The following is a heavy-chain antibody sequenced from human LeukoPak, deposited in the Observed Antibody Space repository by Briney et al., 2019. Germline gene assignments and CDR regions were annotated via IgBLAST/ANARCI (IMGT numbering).Heavy chain of an antibody. CDR3: TSWAGEVKNGLWSGPFDY. J-gene: IGHJ4*02. CDR2: IDPSGGST. D-gene: IGHD3-3*01. V-gene: IGHV1-46*01. Sequence: GASVKVSCKASGYTFTSHYFHWVRQAPGQGLEWMGIIDPSGGSTNYAQKFQGRVAMTRDTSTSTVYMDLSSLRSEDTAVYYCTSWAGEVKNGLWSGPFDYWGQGALVTVSS. CDR1: GYTFTSHY.